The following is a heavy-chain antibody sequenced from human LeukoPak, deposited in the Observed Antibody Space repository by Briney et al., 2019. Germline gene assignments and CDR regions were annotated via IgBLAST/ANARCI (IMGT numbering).Heavy chain of an antibody. CDR3: ARGSITMVRGFIKGAEYFHH. J-gene: IGHJ1*01. CDR1: GGSISSYF. V-gene: IGHV4-59*12. Sequence: RSSETLSLTCTVSGGSISSYFSSWIRQPPGKGMGLDGYIFNCGSTNNNPSRKGRLIISVDTYKNQYSMYLNSVSAADTALSYFARGSITMVRGFIKGAEYFHHWGQGTLVSVSS. CDR2: IFNCGST. D-gene: IGHD3-10*01.